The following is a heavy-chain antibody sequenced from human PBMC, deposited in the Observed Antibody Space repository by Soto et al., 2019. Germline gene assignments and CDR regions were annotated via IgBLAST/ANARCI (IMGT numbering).Heavy chain of an antibody. CDR3: ARLLRDTYASIAVAGSYYFDY. Sequence: PGESLKISCKGSGYSFTSYWIGWVRQMPGKGLEWMGIIYPGDSDTRYSPSFQGQVTISADKSISTAYLQWSSLKASDTAMYYCARLLRDTYASIAVAGSYYFDYWGQGTLVTAPQ. D-gene: IGHD6-19*01. CDR2: IYPGDSDT. V-gene: IGHV5-51*01. J-gene: IGHJ4*02. CDR1: GYSFTSYW.